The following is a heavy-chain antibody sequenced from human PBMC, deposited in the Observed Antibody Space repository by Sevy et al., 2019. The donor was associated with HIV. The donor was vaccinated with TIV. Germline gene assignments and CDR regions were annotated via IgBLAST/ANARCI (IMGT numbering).Heavy chain of an antibody. CDR1: GFTFSESW. CDR2: IKSKTEGGTI. J-gene: IGHJ6*02. V-gene: IGHV3-15*01. D-gene: IGHD3-16*01. CDR3: TTEVLDYEDPDYSYYGMDV. Sequence: LGGSLRLSCAASGFTFSESWMSWVRQAPGRGLEWVGRIKSKTEGGTINYAAPVRGRFTISRDDSKNTLYLQMNSLETEDTALYYCTTEVLDYEDPDYSYYGMDVWGQGTTVTVSS.